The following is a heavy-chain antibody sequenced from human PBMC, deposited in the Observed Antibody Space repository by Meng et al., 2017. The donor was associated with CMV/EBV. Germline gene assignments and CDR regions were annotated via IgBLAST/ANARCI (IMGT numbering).Heavy chain of an antibody. V-gene: IGHV3-21*01. D-gene: IGHD3-3*01. CDR3: ARDDLGDYDFWSGYYGVRFDY. CDR1: GSTFSSYS. Sequence: GSLKISCAASGSTFSSYSMNWVRQAPGKGLEWVSSISSSSSYIYYADSVKGRFTISRDNAKNSLYLQMNSLRAEDTAVYYCARDDLGDYDFWSGYYGVRFDYWGQGTLVTVSS. CDR2: ISSSSSYI. J-gene: IGHJ4*02.